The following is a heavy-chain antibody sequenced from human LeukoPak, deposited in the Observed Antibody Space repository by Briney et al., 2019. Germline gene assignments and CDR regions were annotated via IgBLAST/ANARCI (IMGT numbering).Heavy chain of an antibody. CDR2: ISAYNGNT. CDR3: ARDNRYSSSWYGHPDSDY. V-gene: IGHV1-18*01. CDR1: GYTFTSYG. J-gene: IGHJ4*02. Sequence: ASVKVSCKASGYTFTSYGISWVRQAPGQGLEWMGWISAYNGNTNYAQKLQGRVTMTTDTSTSTAYMELRSLRSDDTAVYYCARDNRYSSSWYGHPDSDYWGQGTLVTVSS. D-gene: IGHD6-13*01.